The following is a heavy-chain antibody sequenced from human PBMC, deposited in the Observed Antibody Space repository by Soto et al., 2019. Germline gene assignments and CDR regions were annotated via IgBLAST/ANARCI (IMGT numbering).Heavy chain of an antibody. CDR3: ARHCSSTICYLSWLYYYYGMDV. J-gene: IGHJ6*02. D-gene: IGHD2-2*01. V-gene: IGHV1-18*04. CDR1: GYTFTSYG. CDR2: ISAYNGNT. Sequence: ASVKVSCKASGYTFTSYGISWVRQAPGQGLEWMGWISAYNGNTNYAQKLQGRVTMTTDTSTSTAYMELRSLRSDDTAVYYCARHCSSTICYLSWLYYYYGMDVWGQGTTVTVSS.